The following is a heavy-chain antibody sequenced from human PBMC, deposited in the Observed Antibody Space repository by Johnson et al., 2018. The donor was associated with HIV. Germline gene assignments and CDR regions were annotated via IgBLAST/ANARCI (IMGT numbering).Heavy chain of an antibody. CDR2: IYSGGTT. D-gene: IGHD5-24*01. J-gene: IGHJ3*02. Sequence: VQLVESGGGLVQPGGSLRLSCAASGFTVSSNYMSWVRQPPGKGLEWVSVIYSGGTTYYADSVKGRFTISRDNSKNTLYLQMNSLRVEDTAIYYCARACRDGYTCDVYDIWGQGTMVTVSS. CDR1: GFTVSSNY. CDR3: ARACRDGYTCDVYDI. V-gene: IGHV3-66*01.